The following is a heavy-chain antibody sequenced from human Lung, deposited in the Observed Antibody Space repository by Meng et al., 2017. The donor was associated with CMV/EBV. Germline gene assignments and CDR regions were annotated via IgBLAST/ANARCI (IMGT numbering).Heavy chain of an antibody. CDR3: AKDRDRQGPNWCDP. Sequence: SXKISCAASGFTFDDYAMHWVRQAPGKGLEWVSGISWNSGSIGYADSVKGRFTISRDNAKNSLYLQMNSLRAEDTALYYCAKDRDRQGPNWCDPW. J-gene: IGHJ5*02. CDR1: GFTFDDYA. CDR2: ISWNSGSI. V-gene: IGHV3-9*01.